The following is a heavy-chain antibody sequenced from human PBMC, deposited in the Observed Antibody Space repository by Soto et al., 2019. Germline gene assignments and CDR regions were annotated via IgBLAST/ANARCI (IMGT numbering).Heavy chain of an antibody. D-gene: IGHD3-10*01. CDR1: GGSLSGYY. V-gene: IGHV4-34*01. CDR3: ARRAYYYGSGSYVLDY. J-gene: IGHJ4*02. Sequence: SETLSLTCGVHGGSLSGYYWSWIRQPPGKGLEWIGEMNHSGSTNYNPSLKSRITISVDTSKNQLSLKLSSVTAADSAVYYCARRAYYYGSGSYVLDYWGQGTLVTVSS. CDR2: MNHSGST.